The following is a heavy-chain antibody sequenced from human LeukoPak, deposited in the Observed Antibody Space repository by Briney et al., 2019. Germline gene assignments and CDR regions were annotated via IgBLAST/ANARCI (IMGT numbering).Heavy chain of an antibody. CDR2: ISDSGGST. V-gene: IGHV3-23*01. CDR1: GITLSNYG. D-gene: IGHD3-10*01. Sequence: GGSLRLSCAVSGITLSNYGMSWVRQAPGKGLEWVAGISDSGGSTNYADSVKGRFTISRDNPKNTLYLQMNSLRAEDTAVYFCAKRGVVVRVILVGFHKEAYYFDSWGQGALVTVST. J-gene: IGHJ4*02. CDR3: AKRGVVVRVILVGFHKEAYYFDS.